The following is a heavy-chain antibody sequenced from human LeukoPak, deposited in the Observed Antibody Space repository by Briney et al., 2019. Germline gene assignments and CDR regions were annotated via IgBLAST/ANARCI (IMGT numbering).Heavy chain of an antibody. Sequence: SETLSLTCTVSGGSVSSSTYYWGWIRQPPGKGLEWIGTISYSGSTYYNVSLKSRVTISVDTSKNQFSLNLNSVTAAGTAVYYCARLRSPGDFDYWDQGTLVTVSS. CDR1: GGSVSSSTYY. V-gene: IGHV4-39*07. CDR2: ISYSGST. CDR3: ARLRSPGDFDY. D-gene: IGHD1-26*01. J-gene: IGHJ4*02.